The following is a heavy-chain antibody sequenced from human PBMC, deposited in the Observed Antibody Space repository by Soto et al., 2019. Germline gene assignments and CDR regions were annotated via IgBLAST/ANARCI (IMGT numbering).Heavy chain of an antibody. CDR1: GGSISNYY. V-gene: IGHV4-59*12. Sequence: SETLSLTCTVSGGSISNYYWSWIRQPPGKGLEWIGFIFYTGSTNYNPSLKSRVTISVDTSKNQFSLKLTSVTAADTAVYYCARDKITGLFDYWGQGTLVTVSS. CDR2: IFYTGST. CDR3: ARDKITGLFDY. D-gene: IGHD2-8*02. J-gene: IGHJ4*02.